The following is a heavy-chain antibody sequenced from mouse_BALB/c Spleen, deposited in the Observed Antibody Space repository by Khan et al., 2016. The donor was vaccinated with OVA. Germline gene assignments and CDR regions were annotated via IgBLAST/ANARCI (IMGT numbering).Heavy chain of an antibody. V-gene: IGHV1-77*01. CDR2: ISPGSGVT. D-gene: IGHD1-2*01. J-gene: IGHJ3*01. CDR1: GYTFTDYY. Sequence: QVQLKESGAELARPGASVKLSCKASGYTFTDYYINWVKQRTGQGLEWIGEISPGSGVTYYNEKFKGKATLTADKSSSTVYMQLSSLTAEASAVYYCARRNYFGYTIAYWGQGTLVTVSA. CDR3: ARRNYFGYTIAY.